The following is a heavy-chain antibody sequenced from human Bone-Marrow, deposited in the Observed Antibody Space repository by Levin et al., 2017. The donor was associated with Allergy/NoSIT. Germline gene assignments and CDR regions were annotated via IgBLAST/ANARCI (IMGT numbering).Heavy chain of an antibody. Sequence: PGGSLRLSCAASGFTFSSYGMHWVRQAPGKGLEWVAVIWYDGSNKYYADSVKGRFTISRDNSKNTLYLQMNSLRAEDTAVYYCARDSDSSSSRHSYGMDVWGQGTTVTVSS. D-gene: IGHD6-6*01. J-gene: IGHJ6*02. CDR3: ARDSDSSSSRHSYGMDV. CDR1: GFTFSSYG. V-gene: IGHV3-33*01. CDR2: IWYDGSNK.